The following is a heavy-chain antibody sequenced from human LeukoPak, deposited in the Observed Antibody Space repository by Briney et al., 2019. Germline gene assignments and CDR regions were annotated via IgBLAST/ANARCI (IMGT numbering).Heavy chain of an antibody. D-gene: IGHD4-17*01. V-gene: IGHV4-34*01. CDR3: ARVGSYGDYRGWFDP. CDR2: IYYSGST. CDR1: GGSFSGYY. J-gene: IGHJ5*02. Sequence: SETLSLTCAVYGGSFSGYYWGWIRQPPGKGLEWIGSIYYSGSTYYNPSLKSRVTISVDTSKNQFSLKLSSVTAADTAVYYCARVGSYGDYRGWFDPWGQGTLVTVSS.